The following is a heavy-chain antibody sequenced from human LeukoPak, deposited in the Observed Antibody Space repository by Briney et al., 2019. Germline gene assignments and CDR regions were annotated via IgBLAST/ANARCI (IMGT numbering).Heavy chain of an antibody. J-gene: IGHJ3*02. CDR1: GFVFSDYA. V-gene: IGHV3-30*18. CDR3: AKGVDKVATLWNAMDI. D-gene: IGHD5-12*01. CDR2: ISYDGSQP. Sequence: GGSLRLSCATSGFVFSDYAMHWVRQAPGKGLEWVAVISYDGSQPYYAESVRGRFTISRDNSRNTLDLQMSSLRGDDAAVYYCAKGVDKVATLWNAMDIWGQGTRVTVSS.